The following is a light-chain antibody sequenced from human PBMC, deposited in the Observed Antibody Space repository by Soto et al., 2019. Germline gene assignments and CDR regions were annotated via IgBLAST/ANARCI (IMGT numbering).Light chain of an antibody. CDR1: QSVSSS. J-gene: IGKJ2*01. Sequence: EIVLTQSPVTLSLSPGERATLSCRASQSVSSSLAWYQQKPGQAPRLLIYDASNTATGIPARFSGSGSGTDFTLTITSLQPEDFATYYCQQSFSIPYIFGQGTKLDIK. V-gene: IGKV3-11*01. CDR2: DAS. CDR3: QQSFSIPYI.